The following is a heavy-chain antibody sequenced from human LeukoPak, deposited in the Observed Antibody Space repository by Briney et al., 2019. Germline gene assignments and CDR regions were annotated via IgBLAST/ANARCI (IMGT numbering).Heavy chain of an antibody. Sequence: GGSLRLSCAASGFTFSSYSMNWVRQAPGKGLEWVSSISSSGSYIYYADSVKGRFTISRDNAKNSLYLQMNSLRAEDTAVYYCASLSVVGATGDYWGQGTLVTVSS. CDR3: ASLSVVGATGDY. J-gene: IGHJ4*02. CDR1: GFTFSSYS. V-gene: IGHV3-21*01. D-gene: IGHD1-26*01. CDR2: ISSSGSYI.